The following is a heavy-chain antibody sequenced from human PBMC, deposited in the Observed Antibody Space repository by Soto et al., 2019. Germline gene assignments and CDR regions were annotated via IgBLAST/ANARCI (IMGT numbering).Heavy chain of an antibody. CDR2: IIPIFGTA. J-gene: IGHJ5*02. Sequence: GASVKVSCKASGGTFSSYAISWVRQAPGQGLEWMGGIIPIFGTANYAQKFQGRVTITADESTSTAYMELSSLRSEDTAVYYCASPGGGSYWFDPWGQGTLVTVSS. CDR3: ASPGGGSYWFDP. V-gene: IGHV1-69*13. CDR1: GGTFSSYA. D-gene: IGHD3-10*01.